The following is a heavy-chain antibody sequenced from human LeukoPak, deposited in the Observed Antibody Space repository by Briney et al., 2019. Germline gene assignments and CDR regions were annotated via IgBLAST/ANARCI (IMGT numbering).Heavy chain of an antibody. Sequence: SQTLSLTCTVSGGSISRGGYYWSWIRQHPGKGLEWIGYIYYSGSTYYNPSLKSRVTISVDTSKNQFSLKLSSVTAADTAVYYCARDRRHWFGETQTLFDPWGQGTLVTVSS. J-gene: IGHJ5*02. CDR2: IYYSGST. V-gene: IGHV4-31*03. D-gene: IGHD3-10*01. CDR3: ARDRRHWFGETQTLFDP. CDR1: GGSISRGGYY.